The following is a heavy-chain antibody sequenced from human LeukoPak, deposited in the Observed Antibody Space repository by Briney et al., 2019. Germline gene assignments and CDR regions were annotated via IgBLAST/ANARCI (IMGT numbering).Heavy chain of an antibody. D-gene: IGHD3-22*01. V-gene: IGHV3-21*01. CDR1: GFTFSSYS. CDR3: ARETVYYYDSSGYYYDVSFDY. Sequence: GGSLRLSCAASGFTFSSYSMNWVCQAPGKGLEWVSSISSSSSYIYYADSVKGRFTTSRDNAKNSLYLQMNSLRAEDTAVYYCARETVYYYDSSGYYYDVSFDYWGQGTLVTVSS. CDR2: ISSSSSYI. J-gene: IGHJ4*02.